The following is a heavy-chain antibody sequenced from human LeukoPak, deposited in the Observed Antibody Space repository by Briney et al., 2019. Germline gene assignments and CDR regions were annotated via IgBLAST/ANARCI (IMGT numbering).Heavy chain of an antibody. Sequence: SGTLSLTCTVSGDSINSLDLWSWVRQPPGKGLEWIGEMYLSGTTHSNPSVKSRVTISIDKSKNQSFLNLSSVTAADTAVYYCAGLVGRYSSGLYYYYFDYWGQGTLVTVSS. D-gene: IGHD3-22*01. CDR2: MYLSGTT. V-gene: IGHV4-4*02. CDR1: GDSINSLDL. J-gene: IGHJ4*02. CDR3: AGLVGRYSSGLYYYYFDY.